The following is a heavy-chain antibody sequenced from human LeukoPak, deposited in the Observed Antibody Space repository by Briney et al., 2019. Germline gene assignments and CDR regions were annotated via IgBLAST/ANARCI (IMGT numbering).Heavy chain of an antibody. J-gene: IGHJ3*02. CDR1: GGTFSSYA. CDR3: ARDLNPHSSSWYEDAFDI. Sequence: SVKVSCKASGGTFSSYAISWVRQAPGQGLEWMGGIIPIFGTANYAQKLQGRVTMTTDTSTSTAYMELRSLRSDDTAVYYCARDLNPHSSSWYEDAFDIWGQGTMVTVSS. D-gene: IGHD6-13*01. V-gene: IGHV1-69*05. CDR2: IIPIFGTA.